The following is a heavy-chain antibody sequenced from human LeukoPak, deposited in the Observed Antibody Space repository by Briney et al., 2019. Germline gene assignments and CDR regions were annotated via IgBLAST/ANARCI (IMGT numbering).Heavy chain of an antibody. CDR1: GYIFTSYG. V-gene: IGHV1-69*13. J-gene: IGHJ6*02. D-gene: IGHD1-26*01. CDR2: IIPIFGTA. CDR3: ARVGRYSGSYLPPIEDV. Sequence: SVKVSCKASGYIFTSYGISWVRQAPGQGLEWMGGIIPIFGTANYAQKFQGRVTITADESTSTAYMELSSLRSEDTAVYYCARVGRYSGSYLPPIEDVWGQGTTVTVSS.